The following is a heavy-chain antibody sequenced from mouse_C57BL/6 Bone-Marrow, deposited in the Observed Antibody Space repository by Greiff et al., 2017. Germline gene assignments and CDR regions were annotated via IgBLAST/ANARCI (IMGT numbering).Heavy chain of an antibody. Sequence: WWNWIRQVSGSKLEWIRYISSSGSTDSNPSLKSRISITRDTSKNELFLQLNSVTTEDIATYYCARGRFYYDYDGDYYAMDYWGQGTSVTVSS. CDR3: ARGRFYYDYDGDYYAMDY. CDR2: ISSSGST. D-gene: IGHD2-4*01. J-gene: IGHJ4*01. V-gene: IGHV3-4*01. CDR1: W.